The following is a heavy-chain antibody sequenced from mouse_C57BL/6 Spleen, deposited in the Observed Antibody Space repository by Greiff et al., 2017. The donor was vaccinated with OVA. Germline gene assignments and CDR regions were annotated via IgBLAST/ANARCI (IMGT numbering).Heavy chain of an antibody. Sequence: EVKLMESGGGLVQPGGSMKLSCAASGFTFSDAWMDWVRQSPEKGLEWVAEIRNKANNHATYYAESVKGRFTISRDDSKSSGYLKKNSVRDEDTGIEYGTRDYDGLRNFDVWGTGTTVTVSS. D-gene: IGHD2-4*01. CDR2: IRNKANNHAT. CDR3: TRDYDGLRNFDV. V-gene: IGHV6-6*01. J-gene: IGHJ1*03. CDR1: GFTFSDAW.